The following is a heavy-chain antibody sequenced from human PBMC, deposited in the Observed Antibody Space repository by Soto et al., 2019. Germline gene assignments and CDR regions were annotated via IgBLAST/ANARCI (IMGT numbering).Heavy chain of an antibody. Sequence: PRGCLRLSSAASRFTFRIYGMHGVRQAPGKGLEWVAVIWYDGSNKYYADSVKGRFTISRDNSKNTLYLQMNSLRAEDTAVYYCARDRSSLYCGGDCYPDYWGQGTLVTVSS. D-gene: IGHD2-21*02. CDR3: ARDRSSLYCGGDCYPDY. V-gene: IGHV3-33*01. CDR1: RFTFRIYG. CDR2: IWYDGSNK. J-gene: IGHJ4*02.